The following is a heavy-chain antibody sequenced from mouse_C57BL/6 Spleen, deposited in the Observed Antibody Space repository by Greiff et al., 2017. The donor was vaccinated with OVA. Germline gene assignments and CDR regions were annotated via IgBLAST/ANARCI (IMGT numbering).Heavy chain of an antibody. CDR1: GYTFTDYY. V-gene: IGHV1-19*01. J-gene: IGHJ2*01. CDR2: INPYNGGT. CDR3: ATSQLGLGYYFDY. Sequence: EVKLMESGPVLVKPGASVKMSCKASGYTFTDYYMNWVKQSHGKSLEWIGVINPYNGGTSYNQKFKGKATLTVDKSSSTAYMELNSLTSEDSAVYYCATSQLGLGYYFDYWGQGTTLTVSS. D-gene: IGHD3-1*01.